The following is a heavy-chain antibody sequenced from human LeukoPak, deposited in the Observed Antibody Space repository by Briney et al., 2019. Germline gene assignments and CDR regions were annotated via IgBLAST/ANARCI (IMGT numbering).Heavy chain of an antibody. D-gene: IGHD6-13*01. CDR2: IYHSGTT. CDR1: GYSISSGYF. V-gene: IGHV4-38-2*02. Sequence: SSETLSLTCTVSGYSISSGYFWGWIRQPPGKGLEWIGSIYHSGTTYYNPSLKSRVTISVDTSKNQFSLKLTSVTAADTAVYYCARGYSSSWYFNWFDPWGQGTLVTVSS. CDR3: ARGYSSSWYFNWFDP. J-gene: IGHJ5*02.